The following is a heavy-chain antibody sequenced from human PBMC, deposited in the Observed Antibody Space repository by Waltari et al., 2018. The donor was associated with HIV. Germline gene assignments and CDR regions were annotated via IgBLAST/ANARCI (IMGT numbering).Heavy chain of an antibody. V-gene: IGHV4-39*01. CDR1: VVSVSGGGYY. CDR3: ARLDMVKTLIDY. J-gene: IGHJ4*02. D-gene: IGHD2-8*01. Sequence: QLQLQESGPGLVKPSGPLSVTARFPVVSVSGGGYYWGWVRQPPGKGLEWIGSIYYSGDSYYNPSVKNRVTMAVDTSKNQFSLRLSSVTAADTAVYYCARLDMVKTLIDYWGQGTLVSVSS. CDR2: IYYSGDS.